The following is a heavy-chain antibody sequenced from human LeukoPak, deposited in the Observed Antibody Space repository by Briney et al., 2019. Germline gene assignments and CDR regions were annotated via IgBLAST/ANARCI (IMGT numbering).Heavy chain of an antibody. Sequence: GGSLGLSCAASGFTFDDYAMHWVRQAPGKGLEWVSGISWNSGSIGYADSVKGRFTISRDNAKNSLYLQMNSLRAEDTALYYCASGTTAAFDIWGQGTMVTVSS. CDR3: ASGTTAAFDI. D-gene: IGHD1-7*01. J-gene: IGHJ3*02. V-gene: IGHV3-9*01. CDR1: GFTFDDYA. CDR2: ISWNSGSI.